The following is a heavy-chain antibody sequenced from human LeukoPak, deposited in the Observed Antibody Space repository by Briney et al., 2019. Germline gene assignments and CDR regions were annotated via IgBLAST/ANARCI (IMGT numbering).Heavy chain of an antibody. J-gene: IGHJ4*02. CDR1: GFTFSSYG. Sequence: PGGSLRLSCAASGFTFSSYGMHWVRQAPGKGLEWVAFIRYDGSNKYYADSVKGRFTISRDNSKNTLYLQMNSLRAEDTAVYYCAKDRGSIAAPDYWGQGTLVTVSS. V-gene: IGHV3-30*02. CDR2: IRYDGSNK. D-gene: IGHD6-6*01. CDR3: AKDRGSIAAPDY.